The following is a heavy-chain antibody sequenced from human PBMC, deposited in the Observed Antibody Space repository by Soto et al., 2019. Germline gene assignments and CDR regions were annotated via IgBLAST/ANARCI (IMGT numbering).Heavy chain of an antibody. V-gene: IGHV5-51*01. D-gene: IGHD3-9*01. Sequence: GECLKISCKGSGYSFTSYWIGWVRQMPGKGLEWMGSIYPGDSDTRYSPSFQGQVTISADKSISTAYLQWSSLKASDTAMYYCARQKGPIRYFDWSQEDYYYYGMDVWGQGTTVTVSS. CDR2: IYPGDSDT. J-gene: IGHJ6*02. CDR3: ARQKGPIRYFDWSQEDYYYYGMDV. CDR1: GYSFTSYW.